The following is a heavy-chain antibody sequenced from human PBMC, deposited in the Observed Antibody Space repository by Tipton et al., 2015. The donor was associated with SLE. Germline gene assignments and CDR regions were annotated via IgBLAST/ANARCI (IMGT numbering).Heavy chain of an antibody. J-gene: IGHJ5*01. CDR3: ACQYSSSYNWFDS. Sequence: TLSLTCTVSGGSISSCSYYWCWIRQPSGKGLEWIGRIYTSGSTNYNPSLKSRVTISVDTSKNQFSLKLSSVTAADTAVYYCACQYSSSYNWFDSWGQGTLVTVSS. V-gene: IGHV4-61*02. CDR2: IYTSGST. D-gene: IGHD6-6*01. CDR1: GGSISSCSYY.